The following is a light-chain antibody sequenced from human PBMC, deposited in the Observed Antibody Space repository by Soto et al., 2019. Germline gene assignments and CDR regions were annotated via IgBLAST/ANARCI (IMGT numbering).Light chain of an antibody. CDR1: SSDVESYNF. J-gene: IGLJ1*01. V-gene: IGLV2-23*01. CDR2: EGS. CDR3: CSYAGSATLYV. Sequence: QSVLTQPASVSGSPGQSITISCTGTSSDVESYNFVSWYQQHPGKAPKLMIYEGSKRPSGVSIRFSGSKSGNTASLTISGLQAEDEADYHCCSYAGSATLYVFGTGTKVTVL.